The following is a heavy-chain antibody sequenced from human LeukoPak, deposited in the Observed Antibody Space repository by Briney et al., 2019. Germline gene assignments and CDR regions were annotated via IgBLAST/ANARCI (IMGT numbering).Heavy chain of an antibody. CDR2: INPSGGST. CDR1: GYTFTSYY. V-gene: IGHV1-46*03. Sequence: GASVKVSCKASGYTFTSYYMHWVRQAPGQGLEWMGIINPSGGSTSYAQKFQGRVTMTRDTSTSTVYMELSSLRSEDTAVYYCARDDSGYELRGGFDYWGQGTLVTVSS. J-gene: IGHJ4*02. CDR3: ARDDSGYELRGGFDY. D-gene: IGHD5-12*01.